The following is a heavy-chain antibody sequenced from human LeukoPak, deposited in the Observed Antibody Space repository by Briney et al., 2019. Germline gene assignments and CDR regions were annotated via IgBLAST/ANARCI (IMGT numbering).Heavy chain of an antibody. J-gene: IGHJ2*01. CDR1: GFIFTGYA. V-gene: IGHV3-74*01. Sequence: GGSLRLSCAASGFIFTGYAMSWVRQAPGKGLVWVSRINSDGSSTSYADSVKGRFTIFRDNAKNTLYLQMNSLRAEDTAVYYCARDHPRYFDLWGRGTLVTVSS. CDR2: INSDGSST. CDR3: ARDHPRYFDL.